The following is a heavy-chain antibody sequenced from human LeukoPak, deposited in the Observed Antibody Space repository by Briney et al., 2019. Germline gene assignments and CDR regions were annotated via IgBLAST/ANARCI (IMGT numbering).Heavy chain of an antibody. V-gene: IGHV3-48*03. D-gene: IGHD3-10*01. CDR1: GFTFSSYE. CDR2: ISSSGSTI. J-gene: IGHJ5*02. Sequence: GGSLRLSCAASGFTFSSYEMNWVRQAPGKGLEWVSYISSSGSTIYYADSVKGRFTISRDNAKNSLYPQMNSLRAEDTAVYYCARRGVRGMFDPWGQGTLVTVSS. CDR3: ARRGVRGMFDP.